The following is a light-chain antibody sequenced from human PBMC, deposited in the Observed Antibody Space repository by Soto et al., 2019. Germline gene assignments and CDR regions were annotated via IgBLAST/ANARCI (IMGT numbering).Light chain of an antibody. CDR3: QQYNSYSAT. CDR2: DAS. V-gene: IGKV1-5*01. J-gene: IGKJ1*01. Sequence: DIQMTQSPSTLSASVGDRVTITCRASQSISSWLAWYQQKPGKAPKLLIYDASSLESVVPSRFSGSGSGTEFTLTISSLQPDDFATYYCQQYNSYSATFGQGTKVEIK. CDR1: QSISSW.